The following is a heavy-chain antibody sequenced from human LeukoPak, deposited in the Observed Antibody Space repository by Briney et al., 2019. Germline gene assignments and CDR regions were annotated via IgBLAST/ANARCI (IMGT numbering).Heavy chain of an antibody. CDR2: ISYDGSNK. D-gene: IGHD3-10*02. CDR3: ARDRNPYYVEGIDY. J-gene: IGHJ4*02. Sequence: RGSLRLSCAASGFTFSSYAMHWVRQAPGKGLEWVAVISYDGSNKYYADSVKGRFTISRDNSKNTLYLQMNSLRAEDTAVYYCARDRNPYYVEGIDYWGQGTLVTVSS. V-gene: IGHV3-30-3*01. CDR1: GFTFSSYA.